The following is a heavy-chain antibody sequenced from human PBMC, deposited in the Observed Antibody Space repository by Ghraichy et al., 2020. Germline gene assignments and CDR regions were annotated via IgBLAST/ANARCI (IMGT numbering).Heavy chain of an antibody. D-gene: IGHD6-6*01. CDR2: IYSGGST. CDR3: ARDGGIAARVYYYYGMDV. J-gene: IGHJ6*02. V-gene: IGHV3-53*01. Sequence: GESLNISCAASGFTVSSNYMSWVRQAPGKGLEWVSVIYSGGSTYYADSVKGRFTISRDNSKNTLYLQMNSLRVEDTAVYYCARDGGIAARVYYYYGMDVWGQGTTVTVSS. CDR1: GFTVSSNY.